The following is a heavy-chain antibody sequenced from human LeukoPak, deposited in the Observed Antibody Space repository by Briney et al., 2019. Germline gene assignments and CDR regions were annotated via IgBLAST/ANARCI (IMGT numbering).Heavy chain of an antibody. CDR2: ISYDGSNK. Sequence: GGSLRLSCAASGFAFSSYGMHWVRQAPGKGLEWVAVISYDGSNKYYADSVKGRFTISRDNSKNTLYLQMNSLRAEDTAVYYCAKDSSGSHFDYWGQGTLVTVSS. D-gene: IGHD3-22*01. CDR1: GFAFSSYG. J-gene: IGHJ4*02. V-gene: IGHV3-30*18. CDR3: AKDSSGSHFDY.